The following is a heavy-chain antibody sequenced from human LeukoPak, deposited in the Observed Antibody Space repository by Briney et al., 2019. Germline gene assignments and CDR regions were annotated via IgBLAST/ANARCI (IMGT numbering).Heavy chain of an antibody. D-gene: IGHD2-15*01. J-gene: IGHJ4*02. Sequence: GGPLRLSCTASGFPFGDYAMSWVRQAPGKGLEWVGFIRSKAYGGTIEYAASVKGRFTISRDDSKSIAYLQMNRLKTEDTALYYCTRDPYCRSSSCYWGIDYWGQGTLVTVSS. CDR3: TRDPYCRSSSCYWGIDY. CDR1: GFPFGDYA. CDR2: IRSKAYGGTI. V-gene: IGHV3-49*04.